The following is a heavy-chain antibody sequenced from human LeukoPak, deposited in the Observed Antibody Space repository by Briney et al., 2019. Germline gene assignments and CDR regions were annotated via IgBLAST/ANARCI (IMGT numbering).Heavy chain of an antibody. CDR3: ARDLIAFGGQVYYMDV. Sequence: EASVKVSCKASGYTFTSYGISWVRQAPGQGLEWMGWISAYNGNTNYAQKLQGRVTMTTDTSTSTAYMELRSLRSDDTAVYYCARDLIAFGGQVYYMDVWGKGTTVTVSS. J-gene: IGHJ6*03. D-gene: IGHD3-10*01. CDR2: ISAYNGNT. CDR1: GYTFTSYG. V-gene: IGHV1-18*01.